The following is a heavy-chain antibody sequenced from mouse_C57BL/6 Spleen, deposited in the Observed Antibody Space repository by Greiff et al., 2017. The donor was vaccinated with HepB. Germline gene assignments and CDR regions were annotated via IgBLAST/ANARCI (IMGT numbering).Heavy chain of an antibody. J-gene: IGHJ1*03. CDR1: GYTFTSYW. CDR3: ARNYRYFDV. V-gene: IGHV1-69*01. Sequence: VQLQQPGAELVMPGASVKLSCKASGYTFTSYWMHWVKQRPGQGLEWIGEIDPSDSYTNYNQKFKGKSTLTVDKSSSTAYMQLSSLTSEDSAVYYCARNYRYFDVWGTGTTVTVSS. D-gene: IGHD2-12*01. CDR2: IDPSDSYT.